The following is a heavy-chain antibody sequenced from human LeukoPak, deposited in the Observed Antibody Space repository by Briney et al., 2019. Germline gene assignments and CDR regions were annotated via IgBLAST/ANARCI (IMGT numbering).Heavy chain of an antibody. CDR3: ASSSYSSSSF. CDR2: IYQDGSQI. D-gene: IGHD6-6*01. Sequence: GGSLRLSCAASGFTFSTYWMIWARQAPGKGLEWVANIYQDGSQIYYAGSVEGRFTISRDNAKDSLFLQMNSLRAEDTALYYCASSSYSSSSFWGQGTLVTVSS. V-gene: IGHV3-7*01. J-gene: IGHJ4*02. CDR1: GFTFSTYW.